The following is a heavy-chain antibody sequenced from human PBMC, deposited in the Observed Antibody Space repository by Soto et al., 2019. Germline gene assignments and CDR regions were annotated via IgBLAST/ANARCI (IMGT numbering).Heavy chain of an antibody. V-gene: IGHV1-3*01. CDR1: GYTFTSYA. D-gene: IGHD7-27*01. CDR3: ARDCRQLGILGYFGY. Sequence: GASVKVSCKTSGYTFTSYAIHWVRQAPGQRLEWMGWINADNGNTKYSQKFQGRVSITRDTSATTAYLELSRLRSEDTAVYYCARDCRQLGILGYFGYWGQGTLVTVSS. CDR2: INADNGNT. J-gene: IGHJ4*02.